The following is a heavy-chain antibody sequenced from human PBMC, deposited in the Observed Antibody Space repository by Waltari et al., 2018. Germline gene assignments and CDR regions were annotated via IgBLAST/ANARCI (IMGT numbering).Heavy chain of an antibody. CDR1: GFTCSSYW. CDR2: IKQDGSEK. J-gene: IGHJ5*02. CDR3: ARTIRFDP. D-gene: IGHD2-2*02. V-gene: IGHV3-7*01. Sequence: EVQLVESGGGLVQPGGSLRLSCAAYGFTCSSYWMSWVRQAPGTGLEWVANIKQDGSEKSYVDSVKGRFTISRDNAKNSLYLQMNSLRAEDTAVYYCARTIRFDPWGQGTLVTVSS.